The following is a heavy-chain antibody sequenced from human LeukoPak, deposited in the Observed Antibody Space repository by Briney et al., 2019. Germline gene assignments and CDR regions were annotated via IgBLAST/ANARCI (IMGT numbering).Heavy chain of an antibody. Sequence: SVKVSCKASGGTFSSYAISWVRQAPGQGLEWMGGIIPIFGTANYAQKFQGRVTITADESTSTAYMELGSLRSEDTAVYYCARVNYDILTGYKYYYYYGMDVWGKGTTVTVSS. CDR2: IIPIFGTA. CDR3: ARVNYDILTGYKYYYYYGMDV. CDR1: GGTFSSYA. D-gene: IGHD3-9*01. V-gene: IGHV1-69*13. J-gene: IGHJ6*04.